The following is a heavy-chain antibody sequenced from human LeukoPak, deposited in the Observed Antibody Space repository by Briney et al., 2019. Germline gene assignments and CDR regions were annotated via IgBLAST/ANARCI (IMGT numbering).Heavy chain of an antibody. CDR1: GFTFSSYG. Sequence: GGSLRLSCAASGFTFSSYGMHWVRQAPGKGLEWVAFIRYDGSNKYYADSVEGRFTISRDNSKNTLYLQMNSLRAEDTAVYYCANDGDLSSSSDDAFDNWGQGTMVTVSS. CDR2: IRYDGSNK. J-gene: IGHJ3*02. D-gene: IGHD6-13*01. CDR3: ANDGDLSSSSDDAFDN. V-gene: IGHV3-30*02.